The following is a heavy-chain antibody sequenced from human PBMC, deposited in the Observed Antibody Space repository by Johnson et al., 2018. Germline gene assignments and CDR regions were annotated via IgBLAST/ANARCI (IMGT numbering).Heavy chain of an antibody. D-gene: IGHD3-22*01. CDR3: ARYVSSSGYVHH. Sequence: QVQLQESGPGLVKPSETLSLTCTVSGGSISGYYWSWIRQPPGKRLEWLGYSYHSGSTKYNPSLNSRVTMSVDASKNQCSLQLNSVTAADTAVYYCARYVSSSGYVHHWGQGTLVTVSS. V-gene: IGHV4-59*01. CDR2: SYHSGST. CDR1: GGSISGYY. J-gene: IGHJ1*01.